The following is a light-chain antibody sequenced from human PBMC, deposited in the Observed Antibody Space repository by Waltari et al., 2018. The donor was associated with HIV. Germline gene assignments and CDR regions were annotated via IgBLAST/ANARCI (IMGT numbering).Light chain of an antibody. CDR3: QQYNYWPPDT. J-gene: IGKJ2*01. V-gene: IGKV3-15*01. CDR1: QSVSYN. CDR2: YAS. Sequence: IVMTQSPATLSVSPGETATLYCRASQSVSYNVAWYQQKPGQAPRLLIYYASSTASCLAARCSGSGSGTEFTLITSSLQSEDFASYYCQQYNYWPPDTFGQGTKLEMK.